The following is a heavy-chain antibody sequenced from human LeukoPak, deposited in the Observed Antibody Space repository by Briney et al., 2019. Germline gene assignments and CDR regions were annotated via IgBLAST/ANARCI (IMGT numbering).Heavy chain of an antibody. V-gene: IGHV3-30*18. CDR3: AKEGYYDSSGYSGWYWYFDL. CDR1: GFTFSSYG. Sequence: GGSLRLSCAASGFTFSSYGMHWVRQAPGKGLEWVAVISYDGSNKYYADSVKGRFTISRDNSKNTLYLQMNSLRAEDTAVYYCAKEGYYDSSGYSGWYWYFDLWGRGTLVTVSS. D-gene: IGHD3-22*01. CDR2: ISYDGSNK. J-gene: IGHJ2*01.